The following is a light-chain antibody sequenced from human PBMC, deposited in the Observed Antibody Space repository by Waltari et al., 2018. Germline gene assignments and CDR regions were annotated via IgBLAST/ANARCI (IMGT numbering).Light chain of an antibody. J-gene: IGKJ4*01. CDR1: QGITNF. CDR3: QQYHNLPLT. CDR2: DAS. Sequence: DIQMTQSPSSLSASVGDRVTITCQASQGITNFLNWYQQKPGTAPKVLIYDASRLERGVPSRFSGSGSGTDFTFPITSLQPEDVATYYCQQYHNLPLTFGGGTKVEIK. V-gene: IGKV1-33*01.